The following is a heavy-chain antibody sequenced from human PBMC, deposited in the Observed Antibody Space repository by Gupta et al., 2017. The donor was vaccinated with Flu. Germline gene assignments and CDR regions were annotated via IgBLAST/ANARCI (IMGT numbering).Heavy chain of an antibody. D-gene: IGHD1-7*01. CDR3: ARVALTGTYLDY. V-gene: IGHV3-48*03. CDR2: IGSSGTTI. J-gene: IGHJ4*02. Sequence: EVQLVESGGGLVQPGGSVRLSCSTSGFTFKNYEMNWVRQAPGKGLEWASFIGSSGTTIYYADSVKGRFSISRDNAKNSLYLQMNSLRAEDTAVYYCARVALTGTYLDYWGQGTPVTVSS. CDR1: GFTFKNYE.